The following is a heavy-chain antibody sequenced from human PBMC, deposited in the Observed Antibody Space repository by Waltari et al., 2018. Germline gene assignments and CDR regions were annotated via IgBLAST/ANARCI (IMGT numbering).Heavy chain of an antibody. Sequence: EVQLLESGGGLVQPGGSLRLSCAASGFTFSSYAMSWVRQAPGKGLEWVSAISGSGGSTYYADSVKGRFTISRDNSKNTLYLQMNSLRAEDTAVYYCAKEVVEWELPSDAFDIWGQGTMVTVSS. CDR1: GFTFSSYA. V-gene: IGHV3-23*01. D-gene: IGHD1-26*01. CDR3: AKEVVEWELPSDAFDI. CDR2: ISGSGGST. J-gene: IGHJ3*02.